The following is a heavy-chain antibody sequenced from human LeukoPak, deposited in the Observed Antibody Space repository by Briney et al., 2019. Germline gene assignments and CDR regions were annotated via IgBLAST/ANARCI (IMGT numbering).Heavy chain of an antibody. CDR1: GGSVSSGSYY. CDR3: AGAGVVVAATDY. D-gene: IGHD2-15*01. V-gene: IGHV4-61*01. J-gene: IGHJ4*02. CDR2: IYYSGST. Sequence: SETLSLTCTVSGGSVSSGSYYWSWIRQPPGKGLEWIGYIYYSGSTNYNPSLKSRVTISVDTSKNQFSLKLSSVTAADTAVYYCAGAGVVVAATDYWGQGTLVTVFS.